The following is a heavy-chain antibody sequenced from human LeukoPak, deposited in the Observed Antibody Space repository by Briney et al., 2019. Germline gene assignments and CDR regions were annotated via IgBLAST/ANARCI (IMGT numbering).Heavy chain of an antibody. Sequence: GGSLRLSCAASGFTVSSNYMSWVRQAPGKGLEWVSVIYSGGSTYYADSVKGRFTISRDNSKNTLYLQMNSLRAEDTAVYYCARAWRDPFRDYYYGMDVWGQGTTVTVSS. V-gene: IGHV3-66*01. CDR2: IYSGGST. CDR1: GFTVSSNY. CDR3: ARAWRDPFRDYYYGMDV. J-gene: IGHJ6*02. D-gene: IGHD2-21*02.